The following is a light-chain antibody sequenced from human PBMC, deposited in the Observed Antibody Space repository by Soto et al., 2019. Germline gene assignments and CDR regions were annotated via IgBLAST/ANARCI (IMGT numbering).Light chain of an antibody. CDR3: QQSYSNPRT. V-gene: IGKV1-39*01. CDR1: QYISTY. J-gene: IGKJ1*01. CDR2: DAS. Sequence: DIPMTQSPSSLSASVGDRVTITCRASQYISTYLNWYQQKPGKAPKLLIYDASSLQGGVPSRFSGSGSATDFTLTISNLQPEDFASYYCQQSYSNPRTFGQGTKVDLK.